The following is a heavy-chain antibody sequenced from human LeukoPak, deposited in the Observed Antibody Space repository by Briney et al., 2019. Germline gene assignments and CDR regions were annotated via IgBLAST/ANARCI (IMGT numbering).Heavy chain of an antibody. D-gene: IGHD3-3*01. CDR3: ARGGSYDFWNNYYYYMDV. V-gene: IGHV4-38-2*02. Sequence: PSETLSLTCTVSGYSISSGYYWGWTRQPPGKGLEWIGSIFHTGNTYYNPSLKSRVTISVDTSKNQFSLKLISVTAADTAVYYCARGGSYDFWNNYYYYMDVWGKGTTVTVSS. J-gene: IGHJ6*03. CDR2: IFHTGNT. CDR1: GYSISSGYY.